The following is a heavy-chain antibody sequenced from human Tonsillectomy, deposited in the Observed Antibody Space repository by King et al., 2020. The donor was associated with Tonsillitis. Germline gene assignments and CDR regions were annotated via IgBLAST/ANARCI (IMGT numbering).Heavy chain of an antibody. V-gene: IGHV3-49*04. J-gene: IGHJ3*02. CDR3: NRAGDYSNYDGAFDI. D-gene: IGHD4-11*01. CDR2: FRSKAYGGTT. Sequence: QLVQSGGGLVQPGRSLRLSCTASGFTFGDYSVSWVRQTPGKGLEWVGFFRSKAYGGTTEYAASVKGRFTISRDDSKSIAYLQMNSLKTEDTAVYYCNRAGDYSNYDGAFDIWGQGTMVTVSS. CDR1: GFTFGDYS.